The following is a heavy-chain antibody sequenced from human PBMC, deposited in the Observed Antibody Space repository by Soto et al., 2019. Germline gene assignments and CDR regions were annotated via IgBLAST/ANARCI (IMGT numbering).Heavy chain of an antibody. J-gene: IGHJ5*02. CDR1: GDSVTSHY. V-gene: IGHV4-59*08. CDR3: ARRPITIPLIGFDP. CDR2: MHYTGFS. Sequence: SETLSLTCSFSGDSVTSHYLTWIRQSPERGLEWIGYMHYTGFSHYNPSLKSRLTISVDRSKNQFSLKLSSVTAADTAVYYCARRPITIPLIGFDPWGQGTLVTVSS. D-gene: IGHD3-3*01.